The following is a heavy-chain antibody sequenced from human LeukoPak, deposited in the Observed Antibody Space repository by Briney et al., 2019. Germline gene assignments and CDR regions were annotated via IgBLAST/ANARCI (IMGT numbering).Heavy chain of an antibody. CDR2: IYYSGST. Sequence: SETLSLTCTVSGGSISSYYWSWIRQPPGKGLEWIGYIYYSGSTNYNPSLQSRVTISEDTSKNQVSLNLSSMTAADTAVYYCARGGTSGSYFVYWGQGTLVTVSS. D-gene: IGHD3-10*01. J-gene: IGHJ4*02. V-gene: IGHV4-59*01. CDR3: ARGGTSGSYFVY. CDR1: GGSISSYY.